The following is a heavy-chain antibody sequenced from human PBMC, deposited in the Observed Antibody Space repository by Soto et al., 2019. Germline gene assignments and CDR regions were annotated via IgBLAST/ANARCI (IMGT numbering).Heavy chain of an antibody. CDR1: GFTFSSYS. J-gene: IGHJ4*02. CDR3: VRLSPVTCYDY. D-gene: IGHD2-15*01. V-gene: IGHV3-64*01. CDR2: ISAGGGST. Sequence: DVQLVQSGGDLVQPGGSLRLSCAASGFTFSSYSMYWVRQAPGKGLEYVSSISAGGGSTDYTHSVEGRFTISRDNSKNTLYLQMGSPRPEDVGVYYRVRLSPVTCYDYWGQGTLVTVSS.